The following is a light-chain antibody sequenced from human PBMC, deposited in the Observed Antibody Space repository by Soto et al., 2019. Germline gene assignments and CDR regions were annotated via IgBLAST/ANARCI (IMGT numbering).Light chain of an antibody. Sequence: IQITQSPSSLSAPVGTRVSITCRASQDIRNYLAWYQQKPGKVPKVLIYAASTLQPGVPSRFSGSGSGTDFTLTINSLQPDDITTYYCQNDDSVPITFGQGARLEIK. V-gene: IGKV1-27*01. J-gene: IGKJ5*01. CDR2: AAS. CDR1: QDIRNY. CDR3: QNDDSVPIT.